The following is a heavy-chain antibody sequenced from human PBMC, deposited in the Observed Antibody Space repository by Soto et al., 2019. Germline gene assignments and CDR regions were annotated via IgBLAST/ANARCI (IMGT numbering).Heavy chain of an antibody. CDR2: IIPSFGTA. V-gene: IGHV1-69*13. CDR1: GGTFSTYF. CDR3: ARVSGVEYQISLLYSMDV. D-gene: IGHD2-2*01. Sequence: SVNVSCKSPGGTFSTYFMSWGRQAPGQGLEWMGGIIPSFGTAHYAQKFQDRVTITADESTSTAYMELSSRRSGDTAVYYCARVSGVEYQISLLYSMDVWGQGTTVTVSS. J-gene: IGHJ6*03.